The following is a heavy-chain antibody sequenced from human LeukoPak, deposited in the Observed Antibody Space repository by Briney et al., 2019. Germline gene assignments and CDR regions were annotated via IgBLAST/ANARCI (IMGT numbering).Heavy chain of an antibody. Sequence: PGGSLRLSCAASGFTFSSYSMNWVRQAPGKGLEWVSSISSSSSYIYYADSVKGRFTISRDNAKNSLYLQMNSLRAEDTAVYYCARDPLAHMVRGVIPNNWFDPWGQGTLVTVSS. CDR3: ARDPLAHMVRGVIPNNWFDP. V-gene: IGHV3-21*01. J-gene: IGHJ5*02. D-gene: IGHD3-10*01. CDR2: ISSSSSYI. CDR1: GFTFSSYS.